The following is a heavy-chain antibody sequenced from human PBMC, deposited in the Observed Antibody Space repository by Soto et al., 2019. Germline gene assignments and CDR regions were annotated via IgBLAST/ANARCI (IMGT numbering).Heavy chain of an antibody. CDR1: GFTFSSYG. V-gene: IGHV3-30*18. D-gene: IGHD2-2*01. CDR2: ISYDGSNK. CDR3: AKDYNEGVPAPIIYYYYGMDV. Sequence: PGGSLRLSCAASGFTFSSYGMHWVRQAPGKGLEWVAVISYDGSNKYYADSVKGRFTISRDNSKNTLYLQMNSLRAEDTAVYYCAKDYNEGVPAPIIYYYYGMDVWGQGTTVTVSS. J-gene: IGHJ6*02.